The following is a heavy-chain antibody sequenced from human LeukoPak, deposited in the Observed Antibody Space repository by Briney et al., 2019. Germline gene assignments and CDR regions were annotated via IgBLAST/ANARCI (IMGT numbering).Heavy chain of an antibody. D-gene: IGHD6-13*01. Sequence: GGSLRLSCAASGFTVSSNYMSWVRHAPGKGLEWVSLIYDGGSTYYADSVKGRFTISRDNSKNTVYLQMNSLRAEDTAVYYCARDAAAQQMFHYLDYGGQGTLVTVSS. CDR2: IYDGGST. CDR1: GFTVSSNY. J-gene: IGHJ4*02. CDR3: ARDAAAQQMFHYLDY. V-gene: IGHV3-53*01.